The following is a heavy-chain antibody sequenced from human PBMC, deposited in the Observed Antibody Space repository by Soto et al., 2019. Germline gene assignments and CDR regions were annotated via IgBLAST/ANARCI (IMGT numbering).Heavy chain of an antibody. CDR2: ISSSGSTI. J-gene: IGHJ4*02. V-gene: IGHV3-48*03. D-gene: IGHD3-16*02. CDR3: ARGKPTYYDYVWGSYRPSPFDY. CDR1: GFTFSSYE. Sequence: GGSLRLSCAASGFTFSSYEMNWVRQAPGKGLEWVSYISSSGSTIYYADSVKGRFTISRDNAKNSLYLQMNSLRAEDTAVYYCARGKPTYYDYVWGSYRPSPFDYWGQGTLVTVSS.